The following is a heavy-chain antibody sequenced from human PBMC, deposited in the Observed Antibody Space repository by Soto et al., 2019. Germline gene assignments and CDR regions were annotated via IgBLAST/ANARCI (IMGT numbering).Heavy chain of an antibody. V-gene: IGHV1-69*01. D-gene: IGHD2-2*01. CDR3: ARSSPYIVVRKPTGNQDYYGMDV. J-gene: IGHJ6*02. Sequence: QVQLVQSGAEVKKPGSSVKFFCKASGGTFSNYTISWVRQAPGQGLEWMGGIIPVFGTTYYEQKFQGRVTITADGSTSTAYMKLSSLRSADTAVYYCARSSPYIVVRKPTGNQDYYGMDVWGQGTTVTVSS. CDR2: IIPVFGTT. CDR1: GGTFSNYT.